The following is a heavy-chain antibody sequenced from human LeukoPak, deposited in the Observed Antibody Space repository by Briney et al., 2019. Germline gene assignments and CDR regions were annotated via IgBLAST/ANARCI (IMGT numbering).Heavy chain of an antibody. J-gene: IGHJ3*02. Sequence: GASVKVSCKASGGTFSSYAISWVRQAPGQGLEWMGGIIPIFGTANYAQKLQGRVTITADESTSTAYMELSSLRSEDTAVYYCARARPYYYDSSGYLYAFDIWGQGTMVTVSS. CDR1: GGTFSSYA. V-gene: IGHV1-69*13. D-gene: IGHD3-22*01. CDR2: IIPIFGTA. CDR3: ARARPYYYDSSGYLYAFDI.